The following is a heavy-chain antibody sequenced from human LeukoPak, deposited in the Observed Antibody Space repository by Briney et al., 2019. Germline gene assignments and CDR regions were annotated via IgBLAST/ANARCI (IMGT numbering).Heavy chain of an antibody. Sequence: SETLSLTCTVSGGSISSYYWSWIRQPPGKGLEWIGEINHSGSTNYNPSLKSRVTISVDTSKNQFSLKLSSVTAADTAVYYCARGHPYRAYNWFDPWGQGTLVTVSS. CDR3: ARGHPYRAYNWFDP. CDR1: GGSISSYY. V-gene: IGHV4-34*01. J-gene: IGHJ5*02. CDR2: INHSGST. D-gene: IGHD1-14*01.